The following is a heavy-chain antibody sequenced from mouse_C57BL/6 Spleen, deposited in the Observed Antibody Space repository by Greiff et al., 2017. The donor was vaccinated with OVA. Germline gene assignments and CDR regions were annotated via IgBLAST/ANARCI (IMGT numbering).Heavy chain of an antibody. CDR3: AREGIYYGSRTGYYGV. V-gene: IGHV1-64*01. J-gene: IGHJ1*03. D-gene: IGHD1-1*01. Sequence: QVQLQQPGAELVKPGASVKLSCKASSYTFTSYWMHWVKQRPGQGLEWIGMIHPNSGSTNYNETFKSKATLTVDKSSSTAYMQLSSLTSEDSAVYYCAREGIYYGSRTGYYGVWGTGTTVTVAS. CDR1: SYTFTSYW. CDR2: IHPNSGST.